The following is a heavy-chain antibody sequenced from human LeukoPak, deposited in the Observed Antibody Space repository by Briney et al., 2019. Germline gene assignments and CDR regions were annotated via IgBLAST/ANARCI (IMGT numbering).Heavy chain of an antibody. V-gene: IGHV3-7*01. CDR3: ARHGSGSYYTY. D-gene: IGHD3-10*01. Sequence: GGSLRLSCAASGFTFSSSWMSWVRQAPGKGLEWVAHIKQDGSDKYYVDSVKGRFTISRDNAKNSLYLQMNSLRADDTAMYYCARHGSGSYYTYWGQGTLVTVSS. CDR2: IKQDGSDK. J-gene: IGHJ4*02. CDR1: GFTFSSSW.